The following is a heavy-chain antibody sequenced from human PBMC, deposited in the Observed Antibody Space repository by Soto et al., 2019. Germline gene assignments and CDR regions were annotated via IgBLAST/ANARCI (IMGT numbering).Heavy chain of an antibody. D-gene: IGHD6-13*01. CDR3: ATYLGPTDSSSWESPFDY. J-gene: IGHJ4*02. CDR1: GYSFTSYW. CDR2: IYPGDSDT. V-gene: IGHV5-51*01. Sequence: GESLKISCKGSGYSFTSYWIGWVRQMPGKGLEWMGIIYPGDSDTRYSPSFQGQVTISADKSIGTAYLQWSSLKASDTAMYYCATYLGPTDSSSWESPFDYWGQGTLVTVSS.